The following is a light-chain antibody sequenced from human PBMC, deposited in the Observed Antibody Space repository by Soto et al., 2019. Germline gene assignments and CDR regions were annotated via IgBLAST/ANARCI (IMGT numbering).Light chain of an antibody. V-gene: IGKV3-15*01. J-gene: IGKJ4*01. CDR2: GAS. CDR1: QSVSSN. CDR3: EQHYKSPGT. Sequence: GMIQNPRTRAVSAGDRAPVSRRASQSVSSNLAWYQQKPGQAPRLLIYGASTRATGIPARFSGSGSETVFTLTISTLQSEDSAVSYCEQHYKSPGTFGEGTKVDIK.